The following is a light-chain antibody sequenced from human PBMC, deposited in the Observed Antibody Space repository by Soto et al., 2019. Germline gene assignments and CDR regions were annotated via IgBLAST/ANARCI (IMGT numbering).Light chain of an antibody. CDR3: QTWGSGIRV. Sequence: QPVLTQSPSASASLGASVKLTCTLSRAHSSYAIAWHQQQPEKGPRYLMQVNSDGSHSKGDGIPDRFSGSSSGAERFLTISSLQSDDEADYYCQTWGSGIRVFGGGTKLTVL. V-gene: IGLV4-69*01. J-gene: IGLJ3*02. CDR2: VNSDGSH. CDR1: RAHSSYA.